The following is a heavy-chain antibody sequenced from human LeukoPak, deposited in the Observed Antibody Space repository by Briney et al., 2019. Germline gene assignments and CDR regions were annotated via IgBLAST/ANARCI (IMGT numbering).Heavy chain of an antibody. Sequence: GGSLRLSCAASGFTFSTFGMNWVRQAPGKGLEWVSSISSGSSYIYYADSVRGRFTISRDNAKNSLYLQMNSLRAEDTAVYYCARGIDYWGQGTLVTVSS. V-gene: IGHV3-21*01. CDR1: GFTFSTFG. CDR2: ISSGSSYI. CDR3: ARGIDY. J-gene: IGHJ4*02.